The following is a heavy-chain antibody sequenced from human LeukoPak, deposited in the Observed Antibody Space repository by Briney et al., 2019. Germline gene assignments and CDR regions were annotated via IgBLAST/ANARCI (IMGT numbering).Heavy chain of an antibody. CDR3: AKDAGYYYDSSGYFDFDY. Sequence: PGGSLRLSCAASGFTFSSYGMSWVRQAPGKGLEWVSAISGSGGSTYYADSVKGRFTISRDNSKNTLYLQMNSLRAEDTAVYYCAKDAGYYYDSSGYFDFDYWGQGTLVTVSS. CDR1: GFTFSSYG. CDR2: ISGSGGST. V-gene: IGHV3-23*01. J-gene: IGHJ4*02. D-gene: IGHD3-22*01.